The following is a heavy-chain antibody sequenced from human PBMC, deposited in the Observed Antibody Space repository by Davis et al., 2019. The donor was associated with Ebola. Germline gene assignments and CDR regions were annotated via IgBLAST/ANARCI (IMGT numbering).Heavy chain of an antibody. J-gene: IGHJ6*02. Sequence: AASVKVSCKASGYTFTSYYMHWVRQAPGQGLEWMGIINPSGGSTSYAQKFQGRVTMTTDTSTSTAYMELRSLRSDDTAVYYCARGTVVVARLHTALTAYGMDVWGQGTTVTVSS. CDR3: ARGTVVVARLHTALTAYGMDV. CDR1: GYTFTSYY. V-gene: IGHV1-46*01. CDR2: INPSGGST. D-gene: IGHD2-15*01.